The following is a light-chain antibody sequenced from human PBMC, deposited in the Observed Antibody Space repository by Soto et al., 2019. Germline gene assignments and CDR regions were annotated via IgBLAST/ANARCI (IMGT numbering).Light chain of an antibody. J-gene: IGKJ1*01. CDR3: QQSDSTPWT. V-gene: IGKV1-39*01. Sequence: DIEMTQSPSSLSASVGDRVTITCQASESVSRNLDWYQQKPGKAPNLLIFAASSLQSGVPSRFSGSGSGTEFTLTISSLQPEDFATYYCQQSDSTPWTFGRGTKVEIK. CDR1: ESVSRN. CDR2: AAS.